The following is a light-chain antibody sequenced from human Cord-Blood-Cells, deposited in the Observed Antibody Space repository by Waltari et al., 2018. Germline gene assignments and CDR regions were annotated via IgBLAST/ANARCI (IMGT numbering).Light chain of an antibody. V-gene: IGKV1-27*01. CDR2: AAS. CDR1: QGISNY. CDR3: QKYNSAPPFIT. Sequence: DIQMTQSPSSLSASVGDRVTITCRASQGISNYLAWYQQKPGKVPKLLIYAASTLQSGVPSRFSGIGSGTDFTLTISSLQPEDVATYYCQKYNSAPPFITFGQGTRLEIK. J-gene: IGKJ5*01.